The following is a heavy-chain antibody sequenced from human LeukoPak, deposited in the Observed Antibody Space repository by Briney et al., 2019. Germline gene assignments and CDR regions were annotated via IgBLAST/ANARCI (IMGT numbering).Heavy chain of an antibody. J-gene: IGHJ4*02. V-gene: IGHV3-30-3*01. CDR1: GFTFSSYA. Sequence: GGSLRLSCAASGFTFSSYAMHWVRQAPGKGLEWVAVISYDGSNKYYADSVKGRFTISRDNSKNTLYLQMNSLRAEDTAVYYCARDGRENWNYVGTYYFDYWGQGTLVTVSS. CDR3: ARDGRENWNYVGTYYFDY. D-gene: IGHD1-7*01. CDR2: ISYDGSNK.